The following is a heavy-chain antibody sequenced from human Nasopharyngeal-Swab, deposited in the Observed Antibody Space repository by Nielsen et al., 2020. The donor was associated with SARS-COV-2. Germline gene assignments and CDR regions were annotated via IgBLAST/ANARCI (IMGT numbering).Heavy chain of an antibody. D-gene: IGHD6-13*01. CDR1: GGSISSSNW. Sequence: SETLSLTCAVSGGSISSSNWWRWVRQPPGTGLEWIGEIYHSGSTNYNPSLKSRVTISVDKSKNQFSLKLSSVTAADTAVYYCARDLGLAAAASYYYYGMDVWGQGTTVTVSS. V-gene: IGHV4-4*02. CDR3: ARDLGLAAAASYYYYGMDV. CDR2: IYHSGST. J-gene: IGHJ6*02.